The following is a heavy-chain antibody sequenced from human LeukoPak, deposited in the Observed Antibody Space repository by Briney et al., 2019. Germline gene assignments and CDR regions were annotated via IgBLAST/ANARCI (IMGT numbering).Heavy chain of an antibody. CDR3: AKSGWKWELFYYYMDV. Sequence: QPGGSLRLSCAASGFTFSSYGMHWVRQAPGKGLEWVAFIRYDGNTKYYADSVKGRLTISRDNAKNSLYLQMNSLRAEDTALYYCAKSGWKWELFYYYMDVWGKGTTVTISS. V-gene: IGHV3-30*02. D-gene: IGHD1-26*01. J-gene: IGHJ6*03. CDR1: GFTFSSYG. CDR2: IRYDGNTK.